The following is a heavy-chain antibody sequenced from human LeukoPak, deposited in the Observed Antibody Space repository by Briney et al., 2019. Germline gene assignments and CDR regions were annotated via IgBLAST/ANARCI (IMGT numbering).Heavy chain of an antibody. CDR3: ARGDCSGGSCYSFDY. J-gene: IGHJ4*02. CDR2: IYHSGST. Sequence: PSETLSLTCTVSGYFISSDYYWGWIRQPPGKGLKWIGYIYHSGSTYYNPSLKSRVSISVDTSKKQFSLKLSSVTAADTAVYYCARGDCSGGSCYSFDYWGQGTLVTVSS. CDR1: GYFISSDYY. D-gene: IGHD2-15*01. V-gene: IGHV4-38-2*02.